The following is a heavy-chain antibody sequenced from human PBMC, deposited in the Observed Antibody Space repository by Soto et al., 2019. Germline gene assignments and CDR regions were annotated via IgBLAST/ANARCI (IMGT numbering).Heavy chain of an antibody. Sequence: EVQLSESGGGLVQPGGSLRLSCVASGFTFSSYAMSWVRQAPGTGLEWVSAISGSGESTYFADSVRGRFTISRDNSRNTLYLQMNRLRAEDTALYYCAKEARSVGPSNFDYWGQGSLVTVSS. V-gene: IGHV3-23*01. CDR3: AKEARSVGPSNFDY. D-gene: IGHD1-26*01. J-gene: IGHJ4*02. CDR2: ISGSGEST. CDR1: GFTFSSYA.